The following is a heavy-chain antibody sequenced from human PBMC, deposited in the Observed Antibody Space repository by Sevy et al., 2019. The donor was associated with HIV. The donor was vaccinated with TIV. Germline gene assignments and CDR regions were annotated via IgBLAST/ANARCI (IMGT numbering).Heavy chain of an antibody. CDR2: TPTSGIST. CDR1: GFSFDNHA. J-gene: IGHJ4*02. D-gene: IGHD3-3*02. CDR3: ARGWPIHL. Sequence: GSLRLSCAASGFSFDNHAMMWLRQPPGKGLEWVSTTPTSGISTFYANSVKGRFIISRDNSKSTLYLEMNSLRVEDTALYYCARGWPIHLWGQGTLVTVSS. V-gene: IGHV3-23*01.